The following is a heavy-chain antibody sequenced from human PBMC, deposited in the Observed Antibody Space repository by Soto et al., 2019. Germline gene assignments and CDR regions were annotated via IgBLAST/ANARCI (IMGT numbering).Heavy chain of an antibody. J-gene: IGHJ6*02. V-gene: IGHV6-1*01. CDR3: TGITSFRGMDV. Sequence: PXQTLSLTCAISGYSVSSNSAAWNLIKQSPSRGLEWLGRTYYRSKWNNDYALSVKRRITINPDTPKNQVSLHLYSVTPEDTAVYYCTGITSFRGMDVWGQGTPVTVSS. CDR1: GYSVSSNSAA. CDR2: TYYRSKWNN. D-gene: IGHD3-10*01.